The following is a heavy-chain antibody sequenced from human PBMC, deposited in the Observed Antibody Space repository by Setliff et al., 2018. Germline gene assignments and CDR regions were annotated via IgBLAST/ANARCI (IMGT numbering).Heavy chain of an antibody. Sequence: PSETLSLTCSVSGGSISPYYWIWIRQSPGKGLEWIGYIFYSGSARYNPSLESRVTMSVDTSKNQFSLKLSSVTAADTAVYYCARDQYTSGWYGPPESYFDCWGLGILVTVSS. J-gene: IGHJ4*01. V-gene: IGHV4-59*01. CDR2: IFYSGSA. D-gene: IGHD6-19*01. CDR1: GGSISPYY. CDR3: ARDQYTSGWYGPPESYFDC.